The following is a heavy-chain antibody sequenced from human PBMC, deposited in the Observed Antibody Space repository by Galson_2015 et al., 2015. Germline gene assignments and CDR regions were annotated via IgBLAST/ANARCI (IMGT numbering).Heavy chain of an antibody. CDR2: ISPSGAYI. D-gene: IGHD3-3*01. Sequence: SLRLSCAASGFTFSTYALTWVRQAPGKGLEWVSSISPSGAYIYYADSVKGRFTVSRDNSRNTLYLQMNSLRAEDTAIYYCARQDVGVSGAVAYCCDPWGQGTLVTVSS. CDR1: GFTFSTYA. CDR3: ARQDVGVSGAVAYCCDP. V-gene: IGHV3-23*01. J-gene: IGHJ5*02.